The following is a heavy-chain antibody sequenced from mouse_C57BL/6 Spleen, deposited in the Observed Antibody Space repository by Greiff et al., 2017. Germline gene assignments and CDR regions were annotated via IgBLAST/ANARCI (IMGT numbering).Heavy chain of an antibody. CDR2: IDPSDSYT. V-gene: IGHV1-50*01. D-gene: IGHD1-1*01. CDR1: GYTFTSYW. Sequence: QVQLQQPGAELVKPGASVKLSCKASGYTFTSYWMQWVKQRPGQGLEWIGEIDPSDSYTNYNQKFKGKATLTVDTSSSTAYMQLSSLTSEDSAVYYCARSLRERDWGQGTTLTGSS. J-gene: IGHJ2*01. CDR3: ARSLRERD.